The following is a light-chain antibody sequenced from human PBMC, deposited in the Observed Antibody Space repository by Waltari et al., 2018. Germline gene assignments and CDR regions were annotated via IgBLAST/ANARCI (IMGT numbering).Light chain of an antibody. V-gene: IGKV3-20*01. Sequence: VLTQSPGTLSLSPGERATLSCRASQSLTKRYLAWYQQKPGQAPRLLIYGASSRAAGSPERFSGSGSGTDFTLTISRLEPDDFAVYYCQQYGSSILYTFGQGTKVEIK. CDR1: QSLTKRY. CDR3: QQYGSSILYT. CDR2: GAS. J-gene: IGKJ2*01.